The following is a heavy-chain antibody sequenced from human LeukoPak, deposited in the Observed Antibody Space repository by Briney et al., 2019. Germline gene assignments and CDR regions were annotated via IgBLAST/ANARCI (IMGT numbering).Heavy chain of an antibody. V-gene: IGHV4-34*01. CDR1: GGSFSGYY. D-gene: IGHD1-26*01. CDR3: ARFLMGATPTDY. CDR2: INHSGST. Sequence: SETLSLTCAVYGGSFSGYYWSLIRQPPGKGLEWIGEINHSGSTNYNPSLKSRVTISVDTSKNQFSLKLSSVTAADTAVYYCARFLMGATPTDYWGQGTLVTVSS. J-gene: IGHJ4*02.